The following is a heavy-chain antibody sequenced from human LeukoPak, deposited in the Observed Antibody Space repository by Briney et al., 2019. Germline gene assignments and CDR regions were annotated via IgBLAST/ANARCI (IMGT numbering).Heavy chain of an antibody. CDR1: GFTFSSYA. CDR3: AKVWAYYFDY. Sequence: GGPLRLSCAASGFTFSSYAMSWVRQAPGKGLEWVSTISVSDNNTYYADSVKGRFTISRDNSKNTLYLQLNSLRAEDTAVYHCAKVWAYYFDYWGQGTLVTVSS. D-gene: IGHD3-16*01. J-gene: IGHJ4*02. CDR2: ISVSDNNT. V-gene: IGHV3-23*01.